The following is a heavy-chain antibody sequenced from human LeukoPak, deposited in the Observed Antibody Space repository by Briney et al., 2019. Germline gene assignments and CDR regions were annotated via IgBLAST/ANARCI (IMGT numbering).Heavy chain of an antibody. CDR1: GFAFSSYA. CDR3: AKRPDIKWALDY. D-gene: IGHD1-26*01. Sequence: GSLRLSCAASGFAFSSYAMSWVRQAPGKGLEWVSAISGSGGSTYYADSVKGRFTISRDNSKNSLYLQMNSLRAEDTAVYYCAKRPDIKWALDYWGQGTLVTVSS. J-gene: IGHJ4*02. V-gene: IGHV3-23*01. CDR2: ISGSGGST.